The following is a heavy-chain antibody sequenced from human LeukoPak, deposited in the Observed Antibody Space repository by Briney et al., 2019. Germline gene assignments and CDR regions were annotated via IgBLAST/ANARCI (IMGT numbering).Heavy chain of an antibody. Sequence: ASVKVSCKASGYTFTGYYMHWVRQAPGQGLEWMGWINPNSGGTNYAQKFQGRVTMTRDTSISTAYMELSRLRSDDTAVYYCAREFGIAAAVVVSDWFNPWGQGTLVTVSS. J-gene: IGHJ5*02. CDR2: INPNSGGT. CDR1: GYTFTGYY. D-gene: IGHD6-13*01. CDR3: AREFGIAAAVVVSDWFNP. V-gene: IGHV1-2*02.